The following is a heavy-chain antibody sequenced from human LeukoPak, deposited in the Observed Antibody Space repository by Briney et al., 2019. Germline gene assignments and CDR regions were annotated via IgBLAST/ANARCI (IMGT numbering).Heavy chain of an antibody. J-gene: IGHJ4*02. V-gene: IGHV3-30*03. Sequence: GGSLRLSCAASGFTFSTYGVHWVRQAPGKGLEWVAVISYDGSNKYYADSVKGRFTISRDNSKKTLYLQMNSLRAEDTAVYYCARDESSDFWGQGTLVTVSS. CDR2: ISYDGSNK. CDR1: GFTFSTYG. CDR3: ARDESSDF.